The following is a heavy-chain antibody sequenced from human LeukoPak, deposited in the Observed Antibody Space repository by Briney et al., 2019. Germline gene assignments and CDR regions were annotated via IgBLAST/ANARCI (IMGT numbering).Heavy chain of an antibody. V-gene: IGHV1-8*01. CDR2: MNPNSGNT. J-gene: IGHJ6*03. CDR1: GYTFTSYD. D-gene: IGHD3-10*01. Sequence: EASVKVSCKASGYTFTSYDINWVRQATGQGLEWMGWMNPNSGNTGYAQKFQGRVTMTRNTSISTAYMELSSLRSEDTAVYYCAFLGGSGYYYYMDVWGKGTTVTVSS. CDR3: AFLGGSGYYYYMDV.